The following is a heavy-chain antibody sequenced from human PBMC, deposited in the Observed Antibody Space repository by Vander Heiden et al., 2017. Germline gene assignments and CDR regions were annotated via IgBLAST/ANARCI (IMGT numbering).Heavy chain of an antibody. CDR1: GFTFSSYA. J-gene: IGHJ3*02. D-gene: IGHD6-19*01. Sequence: EVQLLESGGGLVQPGGSLRLYCAASGFTFSSYARDWCRQAPGKGLEWVSAISGSGGSTYYADSVKGRFTISRDNSKNTLHLQMNSLRAEDTAVYYCAKDFILGGQWLVPGAFDIWGQGTMVTVSS. CDR2: ISGSGGST. V-gene: IGHV3-23*01. CDR3: AKDFILGGQWLVPGAFDI.